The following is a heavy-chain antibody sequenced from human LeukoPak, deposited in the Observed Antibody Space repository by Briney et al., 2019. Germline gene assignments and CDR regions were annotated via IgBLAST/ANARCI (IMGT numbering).Heavy chain of an antibody. CDR3: TRHNYDRSGYGAFDI. CDR1: GFTFSGSD. CDR2: IRSKTNNYGT. V-gene: IGHV3-73*01. D-gene: IGHD3-22*01. J-gene: IGHJ3*02. Sequence: GGSLRLSCAASGFTFSGSDIHWVRQASGRGLEWVGHIRSKTNNYGTADAASVKGRFTFSRDDSKNTAYIQMNSLKTEDTAVYYCTRHNYDRSGYGAFDIWGQGTMVTVSS.